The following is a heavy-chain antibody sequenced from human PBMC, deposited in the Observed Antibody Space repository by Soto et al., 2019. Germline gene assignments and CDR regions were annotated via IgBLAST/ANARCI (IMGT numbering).Heavy chain of an antibody. CDR2: VSYDGTKK. CDR1: GFTSRGYG. J-gene: IGHJ4*02. CDR3: LKDEGAATERWSQIGGVFYFAS. Sequence: QVQLIESGGGVVQPGTSLRLSCAASGFTSRGYGMHWVRQAPGKGLEWVSIVSYDGTKKFYADAVKGRFSISKDNFKKTMSQDITSRRSNDPGVYYCLKDEGAATERWSQIGGVFYFASWGKGTLVTVSS. D-gene: IGHD1-26*01. V-gene: IGHV3-30*03.